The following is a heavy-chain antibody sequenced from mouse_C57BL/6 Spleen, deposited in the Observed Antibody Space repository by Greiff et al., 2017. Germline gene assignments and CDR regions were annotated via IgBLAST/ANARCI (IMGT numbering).Heavy chain of an antibody. V-gene: IGHV14-4*01. Sequence: EVQLQQSGAELVRPGASVKLSCTASGFNIKDDYMHWVKQRPEPGLEWIGWIDPENGDTEYASKFQGKATITADTSSNTAYLQLSSLTSEDTAVYYCTPGGYYAMDYWGQGTSVTVSS. J-gene: IGHJ4*01. CDR2: IDPENGDT. CDR1: GFNIKDDY. CDR3: TPGGYYAMDY.